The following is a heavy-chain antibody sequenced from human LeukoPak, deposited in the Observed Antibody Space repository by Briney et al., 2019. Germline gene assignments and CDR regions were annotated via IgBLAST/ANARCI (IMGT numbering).Heavy chain of an antibody. J-gene: IGHJ4*02. CDR2: ISSSGSTI. V-gene: IGHV3-48*04. D-gene: IGHD3-22*01. Sequence: PGGSLRLSCAASGFTFSSYSMNWVRQAPGKGLEWVSYISSSGSTIYYADSVKGRFTISRDNAKNSLYLQMNSLRAEDTAVYYCATTLGYDSSGYDYWGQGTLVTVSS. CDR3: ATTLGYDSSGYDY. CDR1: GFTFSSYS.